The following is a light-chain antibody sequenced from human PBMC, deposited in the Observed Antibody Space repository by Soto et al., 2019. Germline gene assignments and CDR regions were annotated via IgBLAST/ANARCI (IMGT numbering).Light chain of an antibody. CDR2: EAS. V-gene: IGKV1-5*03. J-gene: IGKJ4*01. CDR3: QQYNTFLT. Sequence: DIQMTQSPSTLSASVGDRVTITCRASHSISKWLAWYQQKPGKAPKLLIYEASSLQSGVPSRFSGSGSGTEFTLTINSLQPDDFATYYCQQYNTFLTFGGGTKVEIK. CDR1: HSISKW.